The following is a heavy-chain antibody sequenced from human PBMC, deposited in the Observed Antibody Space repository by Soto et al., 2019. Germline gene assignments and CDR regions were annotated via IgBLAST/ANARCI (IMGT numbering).Heavy chain of an antibody. D-gene: IGHD3-22*01. CDR3: ARDLGGYYDTSGSYDS. CDR1: GGSISSGDYY. CDR2: IYYSGGT. J-gene: IGHJ5*01. Sequence: PSETLSLTCTVSGGSISSGDYYWTWIRQHPGKGLEWIGYIYYSGGTYYNPSLKSRVSISVDTSKNQFSLKLTSVTAADTAVYYCARDLGGYYDTSGSYDSWGQGTLVTVSS. V-gene: IGHV4-31*03.